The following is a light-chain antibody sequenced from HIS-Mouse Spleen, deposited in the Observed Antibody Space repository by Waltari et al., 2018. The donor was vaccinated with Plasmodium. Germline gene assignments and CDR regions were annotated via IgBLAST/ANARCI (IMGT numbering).Light chain of an antibody. CDR2: EDS. CDR3: YSTDSSGNHRV. J-gene: IGLJ3*02. Sequence: SYELTQSPSVSVSPGQTARITCSGAALPKKYASWYQQKSGQAPVLVIYEDSKRPSGIPERFSGSSSGTMATLTISGAQVEDEADYYCYSTDSSGNHRVFGGGTKLTVL. V-gene: IGLV3-10*01. CDR1: ALPKKY.